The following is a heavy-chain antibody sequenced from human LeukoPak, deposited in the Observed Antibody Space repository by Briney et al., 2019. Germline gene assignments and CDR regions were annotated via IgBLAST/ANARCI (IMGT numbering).Heavy chain of an antibody. J-gene: IGHJ4*02. D-gene: IGHD5-18*01. CDR2: ISYDGSNK. V-gene: IGHV3-30-3*01. CDR3: ARGTYGYEDDYNDY. CDR1: GFTFSSYA. Sequence: GGSLRLSCAASGFTFSSYAMHWVRQAPGKGLEWVAVISYDGSNKYYADSVKGRFTISRDNSKNTLYLQMNSLRAEDTAVYYCARGTYGYEDDYNDYWGQGTLVTVSS.